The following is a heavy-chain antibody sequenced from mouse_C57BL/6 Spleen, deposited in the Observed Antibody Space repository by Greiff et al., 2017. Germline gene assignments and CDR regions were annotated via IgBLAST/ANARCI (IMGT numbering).Heavy chain of an antibody. CDR3: TRYYGSGYFDV. CDR2: IRNKANNHAA. CDR1: GFTFSDAW. D-gene: IGHD1-1*01. J-gene: IGHJ1*03. Sequence: DVHLVESGGGLVQPGGSMKLSCAASGFTFSDAWMDWVRQSPEKGLEWVAEIRNKANNHAAYYAESLKGRFTISRADSKSRVYLQMNSLRAEDTGIYYCTRYYGSGYFDVWGTGTTVTVSS. V-gene: IGHV6-6*01.